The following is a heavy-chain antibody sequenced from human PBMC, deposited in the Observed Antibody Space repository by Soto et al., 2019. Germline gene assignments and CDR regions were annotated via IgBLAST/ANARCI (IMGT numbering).Heavy chain of an antibody. J-gene: IGHJ6*02. V-gene: IGHV1-3*01. Sequence: ASVKVSCKASGYSFTSYAMHWVRQAPGQRLEWMGWINAGNGNTKYSQKFQGRVTITRDTSASTAYMELSSLRSEDTAVYYCAGSLFSSIAARPYYHYGMDVWGQGTTVTVSS. CDR1: GYSFTSYA. D-gene: IGHD6-6*01. CDR2: INAGNGNT. CDR3: AGSLFSSIAARPYYHYGMDV.